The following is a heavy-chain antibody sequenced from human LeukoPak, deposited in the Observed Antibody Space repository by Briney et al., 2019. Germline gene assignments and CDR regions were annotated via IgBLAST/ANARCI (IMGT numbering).Heavy chain of an antibody. J-gene: IGHJ4*02. CDR1: GFTFSSYG. CDR2: IWYDGSNK. V-gene: IGHV3-33*06. Sequence: AGGSLRLSCAASGFTFSSYGMHWVRQAPGKGLEWVAVIWYDGSNKYYADSVKGRFTISRDNSKNTLYLQMNSLRAEDTAVYYCAKAVANHHFDYWGQGTLVTVSS. CDR3: AKAVANHHFDY. D-gene: IGHD5-12*01.